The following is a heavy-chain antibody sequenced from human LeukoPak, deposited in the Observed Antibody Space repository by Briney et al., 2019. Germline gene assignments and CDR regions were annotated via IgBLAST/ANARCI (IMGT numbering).Heavy chain of an antibody. D-gene: IGHD3-22*01. V-gene: IGHV3-23*01. CDR2: ISGSGGST. CDR1: GFTFSSYA. J-gene: IGHJ4*02. CDR3: AKDYYDSSGYYTTGTTTFDY. Sequence: QTGGSLRLSCAASGFTFSSYAMSWVRQAPGKGLEWVSAISGSGGSTYYADSVKGRFTISRDNSKNTLYLQMNSLRAEDTAVYYCAKDYYDSSGYYTTGTTTFDYWGQGTLVTVSS.